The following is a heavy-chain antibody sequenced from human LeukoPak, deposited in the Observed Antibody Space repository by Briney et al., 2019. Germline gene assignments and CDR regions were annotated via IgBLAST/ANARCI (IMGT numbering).Heavy chain of an antibody. CDR2: IKSKTDGGTT. V-gene: IGHV3-15*01. D-gene: IGHD4-17*01. J-gene: IGHJ3*02. Sequence: GGSLRLSCAASGFTFSNAWMSWVRQAPGKGLEWVGRIKSKTDGGTTDYAAPVKGRFTISRDDSKNTLYLQMNSLKTEDTAVYYCTTEGTTVTTYDAFDIWGQGTMVTVSS. CDR1: GFTFSNAW. CDR3: TTEGTTVTTYDAFDI.